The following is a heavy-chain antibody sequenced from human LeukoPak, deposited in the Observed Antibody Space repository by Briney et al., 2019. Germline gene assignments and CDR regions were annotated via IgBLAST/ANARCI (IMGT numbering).Heavy chain of an antibody. Sequence: GGSLRLSCAASGFTFSTGAISSVRQAPGKGLEWVSTITSIGVNTYYADSVKGRFTISRDNSKNTLYLQMNSLRAEDTALYYCAKDAKVLDYFDYWGQGALVTVSS. CDR1: GFTFSTGA. J-gene: IGHJ4*02. CDR3: AKDAKVLDYFDY. V-gene: IGHV3-23*01. CDR2: ITSIGVNT.